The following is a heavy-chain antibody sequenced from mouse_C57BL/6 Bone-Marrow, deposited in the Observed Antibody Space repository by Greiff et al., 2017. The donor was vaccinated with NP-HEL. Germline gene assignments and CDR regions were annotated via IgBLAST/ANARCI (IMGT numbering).Heavy chain of an antibody. D-gene: IGHD1-1*01. J-gene: IGHJ4*01. CDR2: IDPSDSYT. Sequence: QVQLQQPGAELVMPGASVKLSCKASGYTFTSYWMHWVKQRPGQGLEWIGEIDPSDSYTNYNQKFKGKSTLTADKSSSTAYMQLSSLTSEDSAVYYCARSVYYDNSYVRLCYSKDYWGRGTSVTVTA. V-gene: IGHV1-69*01. CDR3: ARSVYYDNSYVRLCYSKDY. CDR1: GYTFTSYW.